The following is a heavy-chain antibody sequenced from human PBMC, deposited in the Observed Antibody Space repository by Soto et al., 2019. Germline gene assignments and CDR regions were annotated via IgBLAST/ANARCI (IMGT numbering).Heavy chain of an antibody. J-gene: IGHJ6*02. CDR2: FDPEDGER. CDR1: GYNLTELS. V-gene: IGHV1-24*01. CDR3: ATSWSYKLRDYYFGMDV. Sequence: GXPVKVSCKVSGYNLTELSIHWVRQAPGKGLEWMGGFDPEDGERIYAQRFQGRVTMTEDTSTDTAYMEWSSLRSEDTAVYYCATSWSYKLRDYYFGMDVWGQGTTVTVS. D-gene: IGHD1-26*01.